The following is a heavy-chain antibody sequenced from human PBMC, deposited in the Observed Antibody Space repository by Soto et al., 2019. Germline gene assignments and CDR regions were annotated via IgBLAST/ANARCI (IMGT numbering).Heavy chain of an antibody. CDR2: ISYDGSNK. J-gene: IGHJ4*02. CDR3: ARGYGSGSYCNPLDY. D-gene: IGHD3-10*01. Sequence: QVQLVESGGGVVQPGRSLRLSCAASGFTFSSYAMHWVRQAPGKGLEWVAVISYDGSNKYYADSVKGRFTISRDNSKNTLYLQMNSLRAEDTAVYYCARGYGSGSYCNPLDYWGQGTLVTVSS. V-gene: IGHV3-30-3*01. CDR1: GFTFSSYA.